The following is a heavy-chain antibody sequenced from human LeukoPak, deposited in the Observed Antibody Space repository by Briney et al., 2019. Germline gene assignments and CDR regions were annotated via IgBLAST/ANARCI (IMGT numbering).Heavy chain of an antibody. D-gene: IGHD1-26*01. CDR2: ISGSGGST. J-gene: IGHJ4*02. Sequence: GGSLRLSCAASGFTFDDYAMHWVRQAPGKGLEWVSAISGSGGSTYYADSVKGRFTISRDNSKNTLYLQMNSLRAEDTAVYYCAKDSGSYCRLIDYWGQGTLVTVSS. CDR3: AKDSGSYCRLIDY. V-gene: IGHV3-23*01. CDR1: GFTFDDYA.